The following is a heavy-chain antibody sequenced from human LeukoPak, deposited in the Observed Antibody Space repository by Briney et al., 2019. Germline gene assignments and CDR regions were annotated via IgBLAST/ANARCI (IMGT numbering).Heavy chain of an antibody. Sequence: GESLKISCKGSGYTFSTHWIGWVRQMPGIGLEGMGIIYPGDSDTRYSPSFQGQVTLSADKSINPAYLQWTSLKASDTAMYYRARRGDYDYWFDPWGQGTLVTVSS. CDR3: ARRGDYDYWFDP. J-gene: IGHJ5*02. CDR1: GYTFSTHW. D-gene: IGHD5-12*01. V-gene: IGHV5-51*01. CDR2: IYPGDSDT.